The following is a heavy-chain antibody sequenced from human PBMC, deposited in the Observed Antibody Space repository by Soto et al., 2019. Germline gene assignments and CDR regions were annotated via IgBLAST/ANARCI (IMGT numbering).Heavy chain of an antibody. CDR2: INHSGST. D-gene: IGHD6-6*01. J-gene: IGHJ5*02. CDR1: GGSFSGYY. Sequence: PSETLSLTCAVYGGSFSGYYWSWIRQPPGKGLEWIGEINHSGSTNYNPPLKSRVTISVDTSKNQFSLNLSSVTAADTAVYYCARGINIAARPTYNWFDPWGQGTLVTVSS. V-gene: IGHV4-34*01. CDR3: ARGINIAARPTYNWFDP.